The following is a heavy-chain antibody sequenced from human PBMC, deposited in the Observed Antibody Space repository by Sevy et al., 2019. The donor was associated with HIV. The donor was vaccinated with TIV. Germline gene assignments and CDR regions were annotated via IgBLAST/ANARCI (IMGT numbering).Heavy chain of an antibody. J-gene: IGHJ4*02. CDR3: AREDGRAVAGTGPFDY. D-gene: IGHD6-19*01. CDR2: ISSSGSTI. CDR1: GFTFSDYY. Sequence: GGSLRLSCAASGFTFSDYYMSWIRQAPGKGLEWVSYISSSGSTIYYEDSVKGRFTISRDNAKNSLYLQMNSLRAEDTAGYYCAREDGRAVAGTGPFDYWGQGTLVTVSS. V-gene: IGHV3-11*01.